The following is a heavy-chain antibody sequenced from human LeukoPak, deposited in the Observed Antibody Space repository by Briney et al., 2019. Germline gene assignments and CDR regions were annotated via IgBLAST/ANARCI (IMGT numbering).Heavy chain of an antibody. CDR1: GFTFSSCA. D-gene: IGHD3-10*01. CDR3: TGNYYGSGSYADFDY. CDR2: IIGSGGAT. J-gene: IGHJ4*02. V-gene: IGHV3-23*01. Sequence: GGSLRLSCAASGFTFSSCAMTWVRQAPGKGLEWVSAIIGSGGATYYADSVKGRFTVSRDNSKNTVYLQMNSLRAEDTAVYYCTGNYYGSGSYADFDYWGQGTLVTVSS.